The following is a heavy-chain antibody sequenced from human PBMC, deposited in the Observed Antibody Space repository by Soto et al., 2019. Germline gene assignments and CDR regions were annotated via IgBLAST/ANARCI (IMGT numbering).Heavy chain of an antibody. CDR2: IYYSGST. V-gene: IGHV4-39*01. J-gene: IGHJ4*02. CDR3: GRSVDTAMGDY. Sequence: QVQLQESGPGLVKPSETLSLTCTVSGGSISSRSYYWGWIRQPPGKGLEWIGSIYYSGSTYYNPSLKSXXTXSXXMSKNQCSLKLSSVTAADTAVYYCGRSVDTAMGDYWGQGTLVTVSS. CDR1: GGSISSRSYY. D-gene: IGHD5-18*01.